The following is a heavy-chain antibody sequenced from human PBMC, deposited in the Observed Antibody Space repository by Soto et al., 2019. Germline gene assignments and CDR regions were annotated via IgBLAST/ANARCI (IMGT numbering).Heavy chain of an antibody. CDR3: ARGVAFLDY. Sequence: ASVKVSCKASGYTFSSYSIHWVRQAPGQGLEWMGWIHAGNGNTKYSQNFQGRVTITRDTSSTTAYMELNSLRSEDTAVNYCARGVAFLDYCGKGTLVTVSS. J-gene: IGHJ4*02. CDR1: GYTFSSYS. V-gene: IGHV1-3*01. CDR2: IHAGNGNT. D-gene: IGHD2-15*01.